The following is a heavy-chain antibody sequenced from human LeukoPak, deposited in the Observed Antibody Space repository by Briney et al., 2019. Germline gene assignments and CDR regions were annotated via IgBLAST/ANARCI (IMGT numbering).Heavy chain of an antibody. J-gene: IGHJ4*02. D-gene: IGHD3-10*01. CDR2: IYYSGIT. CDR3: ARGSGSYFDF. V-gene: IGHV4-59*01. CDR1: GGSISRYY. Sequence: SETLSLTCTVSGGSISRYYWTWLRQPPGKGLEWIGYIYYSGITNYNPSLKSRVTISVDTSKNQFSLNLSSVTAADTAVYYCARGSGSYFDFWGQGTLVTVSS.